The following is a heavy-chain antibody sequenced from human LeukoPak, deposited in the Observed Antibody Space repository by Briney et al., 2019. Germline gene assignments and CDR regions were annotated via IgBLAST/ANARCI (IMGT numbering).Heavy chain of an antibody. CDR3: AKATGYTYALDY. D-gene: IGHD5-18*01. J-gene: IGHJ4*02. CDR2: IKQDGSEK. Sequence: GSLRLSCAASGFTFISYWMSWVRQAPGKGLEWVANIKQDGSEKYYVDSVKGRFTISRDNAKNSLYLQMNSLRAEDTALYYCAKATGYTYALDYWGQGTLVTVSS. V-gene: IGHV3-7*03. CDR1: GFTFISYW.